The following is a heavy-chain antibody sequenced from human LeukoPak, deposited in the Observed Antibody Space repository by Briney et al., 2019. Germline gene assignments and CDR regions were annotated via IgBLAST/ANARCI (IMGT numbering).Heavy chain of an antibody. J-gene: IGHJ4*02. V-gene: IGHV3-20*04. CDR3: ARDDYGSGSWNDY. CDR2: IIWSGGST. D-gene: IGHD3-10*01. Sequence: GGSLRLSCAASGFTFEDYGMSWVRQSPGKGLEWVSGIIWSGGSTGYADSVKGRFTISRDNAKNSLYLQMNSLRAEDTALYYCARDDYGSGSWNDYWGQGTLVTVSS. CDR1: GFTFEDYG.